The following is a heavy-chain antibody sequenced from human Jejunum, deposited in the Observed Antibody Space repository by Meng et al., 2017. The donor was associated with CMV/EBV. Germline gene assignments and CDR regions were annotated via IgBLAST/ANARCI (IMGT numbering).Heavy chain of an antibody. D-gene: IGHD2-15*01. V-gene: IGHV3-7*01. CDR2: IKQDGSAT. Sequence: CAVSGFTYSNFWMSWVRQSPGMGLEWVANIKQDGSATYYADSVKGRFTISRDNAKNSLYLQMDNLRADDTAVYYCVREDIVVFDYWGQGTLVTVSS. J-gene: IGHJ4*02. CDR3: VREDIVVFDY. CDR1: GFTYSNFW.